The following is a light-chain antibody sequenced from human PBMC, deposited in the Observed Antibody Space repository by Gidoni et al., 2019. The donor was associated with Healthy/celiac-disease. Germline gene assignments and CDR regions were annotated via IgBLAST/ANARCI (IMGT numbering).Light chain of an antibody. Sequence: DIQMTQSPSSLSASVGDRVTITCRASQSISSYLNWYQQKPGKAPKLLIYAASSLQSGVPSRFSGSGSGTDFTLTISSLQPEDCATYYCQQSYSTLWTFXXXTKVEIK. CDR2: AAS. CDR3: QQSYSTLWT. V-gene: IGKV1-39*01. J-gene: IGKJ1*01. CDR1: QSISSY.